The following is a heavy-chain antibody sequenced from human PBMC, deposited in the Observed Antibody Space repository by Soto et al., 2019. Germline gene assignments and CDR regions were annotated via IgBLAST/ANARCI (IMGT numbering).Heavy chain of an antibody. CDR1: GFMFEDYG. CDR2: ISWNSGNI. V-gene: IGHV3-9*01. Sequence: EVQLVESGGGLVQPGRSLRLSCEASGFMFEDYGMHWVRQTPVKGLEWVAGISWNSGNIDYAASVKGRFTISRDNAKKSLYLQMNSLRSEDTALYYCAKGKVATIVYYGMDVWGQGTTVTVSS. D-gene: IGHD5-12*01. J-gene: IGHJ6*02. CDR3: AKGKVATIVYYGMDV.